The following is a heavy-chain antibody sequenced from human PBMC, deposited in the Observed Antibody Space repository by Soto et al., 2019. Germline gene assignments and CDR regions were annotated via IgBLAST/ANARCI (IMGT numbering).Heavy chain of an antibody. D-gene: IGHD6-6*01. CDR1: GYSFTSYW. Sequence: GESLKISCKGSGYSFTSYWIGWVRQMPGKGLEWMGIIYPGDSDTRYSPSFPGQVTISADKSIRTAYLQWSSLKASDTAVYYCARDRPGEQHYFDFWGQGILVTVSS. J-gene: IGHJ4*02. CDR3: ARDRPGEQHYFDF. V-gene: IGHV5-51*01. CDR2: IYPGDSDT.